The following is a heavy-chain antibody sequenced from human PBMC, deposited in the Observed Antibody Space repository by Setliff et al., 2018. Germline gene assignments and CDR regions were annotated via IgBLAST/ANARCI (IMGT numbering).Heavy chain of an antibody. J-gene: IGHJ5*02. CDR3: ARDALYDSNDRNSYYGNWLDP. Sequence: ASVKVSCKASGGSFSNYAIIWVRQAPGQGPEWMGGIIPIYGSTNNAEKFQGRATFSADESMSTVYMELSSLTSADTALYYCARDALYDSNDRNSYYGNWLDPWGQGTLVTVSS. CDR1: GGSFSNYA. D-gene: IGHD3-22*01. CDR2: IIPIYGST. V-gene: IGHV1-69*13.